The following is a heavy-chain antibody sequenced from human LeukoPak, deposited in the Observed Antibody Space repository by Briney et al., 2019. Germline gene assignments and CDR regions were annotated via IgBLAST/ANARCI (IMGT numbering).Heavy chain of an antibody. CDR1: GGSISSSSYY. D-gene: IGHD3-3*01. Sequence: PSETLSLTCTVSGGSISSSSYYWGWIRQPPGKGLEWIGSIYYSGSTYYNPSLKSRVTISVDTSKNQFSLKLSSVTAADTAVYYCARVQTEDYDFWSGYPYWGQGTLVTVSS. V-gene: IGHV4-39*07. CDR3: ARVQTEDYDFWSGYPY. CDR2: IYYSGST. J-gene: IGHJ4*02.